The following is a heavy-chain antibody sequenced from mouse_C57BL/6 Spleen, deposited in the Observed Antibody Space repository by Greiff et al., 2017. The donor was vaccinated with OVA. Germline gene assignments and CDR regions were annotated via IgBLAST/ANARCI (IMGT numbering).Heavy chain of an antibody. D-gene: IGHD2-5*01. J-gene: IGHJ2*01. CDR2: IRNKANGYTT. Sequence: EVQLQESGGGLVQPGGSLSLSCAASGFTFTDYYMSWVRQPPGKALEWLGFIRNKANGYTTEYSASVKGRFTISRDNSQSILYLQMNALRAEDSATYYCARSADYSNVYYFDYWGQGTTLTVSS. CDR1: GFTFTDYY. CDR3: ARSADYSNVYYFDY. V-gene: IGHV7-3*01.